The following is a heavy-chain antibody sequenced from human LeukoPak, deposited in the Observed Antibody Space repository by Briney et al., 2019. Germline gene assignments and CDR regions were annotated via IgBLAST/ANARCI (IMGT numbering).Heavy chain of an antibody. Sequence: SETLSLTCAVYGGSFSGYYWSWIRQPPGKGLEWIGEINHSGSTNYNPSLKSRVTISVDKSKNQFSLKLSSVTAADTAVYYCARAAGPGRDYYYGMDVWGKGTTVTVSS. CDR3: ARAAGPGRDYYYGMDV. V-gene: IGHV4-34*01. D-gene: IGHD6-13*01. CDR2: INHSGST. CDR1: GGSFSGYY. J-gene: IGHJ6*04.